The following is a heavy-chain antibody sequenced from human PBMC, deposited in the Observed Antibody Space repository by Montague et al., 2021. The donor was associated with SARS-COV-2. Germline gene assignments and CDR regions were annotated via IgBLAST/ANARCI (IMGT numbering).Heavy chain of an antibody. CDR2: IYYSGST. Sequence: SETLSLTCTAAGGSISSSSYYWGWIRQPPGKGLEWIASIYYSGSTHYNPSLKSRVTISEDTSKDQFSLKLTSVTAADTAVYCCARHDRADCTSTSCYRPFFDYWGQGILVTVSS. CDR3: ARHDRADCTSTSCYRPFFDY. CDR1: GGSISSSSYY. D-gene: IGHD2-2*02. J-gene: IGHJ4*02. V-gene: IGHV4-39*01.